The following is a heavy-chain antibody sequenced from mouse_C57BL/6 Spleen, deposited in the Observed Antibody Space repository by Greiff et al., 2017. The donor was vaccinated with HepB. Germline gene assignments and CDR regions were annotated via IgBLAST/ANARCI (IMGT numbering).Heavy chain of an antibody. J-gene: IGHJ4*01. CDR2: INPNNGGT. CDR1: GYTFTDYY. V-gene: IGHV1-26*01. CDR3: ARLLLLRDWDAMDY. Sequence: EVQLQQSGPELVKPGASVKISCKASGYTFTDYYMNWVKQSHGKSLEWIGDINPNNGGTSYNQKFKGKATLTVDKSSSTAYMELRSLTSEDSAVYYCARLLLLRDWDAMDYWGQGTSVTVSS. D-gene: IGHD1-1*01.